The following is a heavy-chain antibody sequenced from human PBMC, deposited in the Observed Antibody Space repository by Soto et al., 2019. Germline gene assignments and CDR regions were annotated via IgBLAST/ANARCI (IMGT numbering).Heavy chain of an antibody. Sequence: EVQLVESGGGLVQPGGSLRLSCAASGFTFSSYSMNWVRQAPGKGLEWVSYIRSSSSTIYYADSVKGRFTISRDNAKNSMYLQMNSLSDEDTAVYYCARVEEQWLVVSNYYYYGMDVWGQGTTVTVSS. V-gene: IGHV3-48*02. CDR1: GFTFSSYS. CDR3: ARVEEQWLVVSNYYYYGMDV. D-gene: IGHD6-19*01. J-gene: IGHJ6*02. CDR2: IRSSSSTI.